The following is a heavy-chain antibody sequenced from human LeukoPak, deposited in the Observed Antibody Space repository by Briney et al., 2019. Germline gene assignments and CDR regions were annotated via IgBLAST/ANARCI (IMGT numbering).Heavy chain of an antibody. V-gene: IGHV3-23*01. Sequence: GGTLRLSCAASGFTFSSYGMSWVRQAPGKGLEWVSAISGSGGSTYYADSVKGRFTISRDNSKNTLYLQMNSLRAEDTAVYYCAKEVYYDSSGYSVLGYWGQGTLVTVSS. CDR1: GFTFSSYG. CDR2: ISGSGGST. CDR3: AKEVYYDSSGYSVLGY. J-gene: IGHJ4*02. D-gene: IGHD3-22*01.